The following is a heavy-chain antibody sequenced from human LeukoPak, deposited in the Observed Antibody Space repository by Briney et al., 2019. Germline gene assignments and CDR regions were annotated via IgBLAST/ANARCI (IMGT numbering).Heavy chain of an antibody. J-gene: IGHJ4*02. V-gene: IGHV3-7*01. D-gene: IGHD6-13*01. CDR3: ARDRGAAAKYYLDY. CDR1: GFTFTSYW. CDR2: IKQDGSEK. Sequence: GGSLRLSCAASGFTFTSYWMTWVRQAPGKGLEWVANIKQDGSEKYYVDSVKARFTISRDNAKNSLYLQMNSLRAEDTAVYYCARDRGAAAKYYLDYWGQGTLVTVSS.